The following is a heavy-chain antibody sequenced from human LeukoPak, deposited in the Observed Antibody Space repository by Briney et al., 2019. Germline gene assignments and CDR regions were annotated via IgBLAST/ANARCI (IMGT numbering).Heavy chain of an antibody. CDR2: ISTGGTYI. CDR3: ARGMYDFWSGNYQGEFDL. D-gene: IGHD3-3*01. Sequence: PGGSLRLSCSAAGFTFRSFPMNWVRQAPGRGLEWVSSISTGGTYIYYADSVKGRFTISRDNAENSLYLQMNSLRAEDTAVYYCARGMYDFWSGNYQGEFDLWGRGTLVTVSS. CDR1: GFTFRSFP. V-gene: IGHV3-21*01. J-gene: IGHJ5*02.